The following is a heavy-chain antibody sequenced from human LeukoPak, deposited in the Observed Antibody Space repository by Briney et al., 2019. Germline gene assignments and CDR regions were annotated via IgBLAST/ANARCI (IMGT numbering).Heavy chain of an antibody. D-gene: IGHD3-22*01. CDR3: ARAHSSGSLDY. Sequence: SVTLSLTCTVSGGSISSHYWSWIRQPPGKGLEWIGYIYYSGSTNYNPSLKSRVTISVDTSKNQFSLKLSSVTAADTAVYYCARAHSSGSLDYWGQGTLVTVSS. J-gene: IGHJ4*02. V-gene: IGHV4-59*11. CDR2: IYYSGST. CDR1: GGSISSHY.